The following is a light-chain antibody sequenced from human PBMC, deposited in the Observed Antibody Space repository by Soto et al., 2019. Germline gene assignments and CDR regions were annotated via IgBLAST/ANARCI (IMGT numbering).Light chain of an antibody. CDR1: SGHSSYI. CDR3: ETWDSNPRV. Sequence: QSVLTQSSSASASLGSSVKLTCTLSSGHSSYIIAWHQQQPGKAPRYLMKLEGSGSYNKGSGVPDRFSGSSSGADRYLTISNLPFEDEANYYCETWDSNPRVFGGGTKLTVL. V-gene: IGLV4-60*02. J-gene: IGLJ2*01. CDR2: LEGSGSY.